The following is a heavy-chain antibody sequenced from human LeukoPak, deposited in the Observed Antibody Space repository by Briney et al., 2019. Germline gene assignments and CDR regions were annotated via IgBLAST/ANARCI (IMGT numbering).Heavy chain of an antibody. CDR1: GGTFSSYA. D-gene: IGHD6-19*01. Sequence: SVKVSCKASGGTFSSYAISWVRQAPGQGLEWMGGIIPIFGTANYAQKFQGRVTITTDESTSTAYMELSSLRSEDTAVYYCARDREQWLGRRWFDSWGQGTLVTVSS. V-gene: IGHV1-69*05. CDR3: ARDREQWLGRRWFDS. J-gene: IGHJ5*01. CDR2: IIPIFGTA.